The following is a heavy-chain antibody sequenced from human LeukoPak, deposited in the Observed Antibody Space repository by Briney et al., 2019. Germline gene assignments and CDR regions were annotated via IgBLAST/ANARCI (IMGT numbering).Heavy chain of an antibody. CDR2: ISSSGSTI. D-gene: IGHD6-19*01. CDR3: ARRPYSTGWYVDY. J-gene: IGHJ4*02. V-gene: IGHV3-48*01. CDR1: GFTFSSYN. Sequence: PGGSLRLSCAASGFTFSSYNMNWVRQAPGKGLEWVSYISSSGSTIYYADSVKGRFTISRDNAKNSLYLQMNSLRAEDTAVYYCARRPYSTGWYVDYWGQGTLVTVSS.